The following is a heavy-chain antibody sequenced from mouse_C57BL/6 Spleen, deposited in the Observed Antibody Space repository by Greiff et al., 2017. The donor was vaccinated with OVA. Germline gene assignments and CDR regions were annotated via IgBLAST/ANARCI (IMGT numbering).Heavy chain of an antibody. D-gene: IGHD1-1*02. CDR1: GYTFTEYT. J-gene: IGHJ4*01. V-gene: IGHV1-62-2*01. CDR3: ERDEDRGGYGDY. Sequence: VQLQQSGAELVKPGASVKLSCKASGYTFTEYTIHWVKQRSGQGLEWIGWFYPGSGSIKYNEKFKDKATLTADKSSSTVYMELSRLTSDDSAGNCCERDEDRGGYGDYWGQGTSVTVSS. CDR2: FYPGSGSI.